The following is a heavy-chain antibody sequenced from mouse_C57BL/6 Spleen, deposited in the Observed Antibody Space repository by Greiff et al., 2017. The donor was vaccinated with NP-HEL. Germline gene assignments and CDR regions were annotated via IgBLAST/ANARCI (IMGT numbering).Heavy chain of an antibody. J-gene: IGHJ2*01. V-gene: IGHV5-16*01. CDR1: GFTFSDYY. CDR3: ARGYYYGSSYNYFDY. D-gene: IGHD1-1*01. CDR2: INYDGSST. Sequence: EVKVVESEGGLVQPGSSMKLSCTASGFTFSDYYMAWVRQVPEKGLEWVANINYDGSSTYYLDSLKSRFIISRDNAKNILYLQMSSLKSEDTATYYCARGYYYGSSYNYFDYWGQGTTLTVSS.